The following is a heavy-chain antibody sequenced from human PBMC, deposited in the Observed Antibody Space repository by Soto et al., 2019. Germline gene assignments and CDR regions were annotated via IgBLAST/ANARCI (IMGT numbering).Heavy chain of an antibody. CDR3: ARGPSDYSPFDY. D-gene: IGHD2-21*01. CDR1: GGSFSGYY. J-gene: IGHJ4*02. V-gene: IGHV4-34*01. Sequence: SETLSLTCAVYGGSFSGYYWSWIRQPPGKGLEWIGEINHSGSTNYNPSLKSRVTISVDTSKNQFSLKLSSVTAADTAVYYCARGPSDYSPFDYWGQGTLVTVSS. CDR2: INHSGST.